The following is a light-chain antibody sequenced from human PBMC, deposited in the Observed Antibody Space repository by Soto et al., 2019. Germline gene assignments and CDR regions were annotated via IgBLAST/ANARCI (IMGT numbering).Light chain of an antibody. V-gene: IGKV3-15*01. CDR1: QSVSIK. CDR3: QQYNNWPPIT. CDR2: DTS. J-gene: IGKJ5*01. Sequence: EIVMTQSPATLSVSPRERATFSLMASQSVSIKLAWYQQKPGQAPRLLIYDTSTRATGIPARFSGSGSGTEFTLTISSLQSEDFAVYYCQQYNNWPPITFGQGTRLEIK.